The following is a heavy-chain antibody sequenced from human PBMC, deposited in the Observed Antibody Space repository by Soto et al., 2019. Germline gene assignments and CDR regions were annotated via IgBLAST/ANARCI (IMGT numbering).Heavy chain of an antibody. V-gene: IGHV3-23*01. J-gene: IGHJ4*02. CDR3: AFNVYSSHWAPVRD. CDR1: GFTFSSYA. Sequence: GGSLRLSCAASGFTFSSYAMSWVRQAPGKGLEWVSAISGSGGSTYYADSVKGRFTISRDNSKNTLYLQMNSLRAEDTAVYYCAFNVYSSHWAPVRDWGQGTQVTVSS. CDR2: ISGSGGST. D-gene: IGHD3-22*01.